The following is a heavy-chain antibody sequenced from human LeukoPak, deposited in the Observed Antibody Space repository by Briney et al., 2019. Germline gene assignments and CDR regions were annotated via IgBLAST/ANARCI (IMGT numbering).Heavy chain of an antibody. J-gene: IGHJ3*02. CDR1: GGSISSNNW. CDR3: ARGGTTMIVVVIRDAFDI. CDR2: IYHSGSP. V-gene: IGHV4-4*02. D-gene: IGHD3-22*01. Sequence: SGTLSLTCAVSGGSISSNNWWGWVRQPPGKGLEWIGEIYHSGSPNYNPSLKSRVTISVDKSRNHFSLNLSSVTAADTAVYYCARGGTTMIVVVIRDAFDIWGQGTMVTVSS.